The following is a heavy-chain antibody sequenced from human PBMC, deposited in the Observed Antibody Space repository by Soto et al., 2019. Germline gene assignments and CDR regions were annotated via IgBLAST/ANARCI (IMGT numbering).Heavy chain of an antibody. D-gene: IGHD3-3*01. CDR1: GFTFSSYA. CDR2: ISYDGSNK. J-gene: IGHJ4*02. V-gene: IGHV3-30-3*01. Sequence: GGSLRLSCAASGFTFSSYAMHWVRQAPGKGLEWVAVISYDGSNKYYADSVKGRFTISRDNSKNTLYLQMNSLRAEDTAVYYRWADYDFWSGYYNPLTFDYWGQGTLVTVSS. CDR3: WADYDFWSGYYNPLTFDY.